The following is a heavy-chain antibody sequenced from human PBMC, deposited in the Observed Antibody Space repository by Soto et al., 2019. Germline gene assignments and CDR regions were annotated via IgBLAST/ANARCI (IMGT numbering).Heavy chain of an antibody. CDR3: ARGHCTSTICYRQYYGMDV. J-gene: IGHJ6*02. Sequence: EVQLVESGGGLVQPGGSLRLSCVDSGITISSYEMNWVRQAPGKALEWVSYINNRGTTIYYADSVKGRFTISRDNAKNALYLQMNSLRAKDTALYYCARGHCTSTICYRQYYGMDVWGQGTTVTVSS. D-gene: IGHD2-2*02. V-gene: IGHV3-48*03. CDR1: GITISSYE. CDR2: INNRGTTI.